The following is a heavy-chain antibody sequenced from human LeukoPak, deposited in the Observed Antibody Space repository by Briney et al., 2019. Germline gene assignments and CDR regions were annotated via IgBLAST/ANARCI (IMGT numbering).Heavy chain of an antibody. CDR1: GFTFSSYE. V-gene: IGHV3-21*01. J-gene: IGHJ6*03. CDR2: ISSSSSYI. CDR3: ARGEYDILTGYFHYYYYYMDV. Sequence: PGGSLRLSCAASGFTFSSYEMNWVRQAPGKGLEWVSSISSSSSYIYYADSVKGRFTISRDNAKNSLYLQMNSLRAEDTAVYYCARGEYDILTGYFHYYYYYMDVWGKGTTVTISS. D-gene: IGHD3-9*01.